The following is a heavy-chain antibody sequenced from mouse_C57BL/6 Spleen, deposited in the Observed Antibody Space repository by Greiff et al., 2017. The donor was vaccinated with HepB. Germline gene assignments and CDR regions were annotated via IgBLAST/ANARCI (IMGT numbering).Heavy chain of an antibody. CDR2: INPSNGGT. Sequence: QVQLQQPGTELVKPGASVKLSCKASGYTFTSYWMHWVKQRPGQGLEWIGNINPSNGGTKYNEKFKSKATLTVDKSSSTAYMQRSSLTSEDSAVYYCARWDYGSSYWYFDVGGTGTTVTVSS. V-gene: IGHV1-53*01. D-gene: IGHD1-1*01. CDR3: ARWDYGSSYWYFDV. J-gene: IGHJ1*03. CDR1: GYTFTSYW.